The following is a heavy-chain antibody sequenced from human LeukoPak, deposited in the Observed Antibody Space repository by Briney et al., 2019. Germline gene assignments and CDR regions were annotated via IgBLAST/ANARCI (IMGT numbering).Heavy chain of an antibody. CDR3: ARSRDGYTD. V-gene: IGHV3-64*01. D-gene: IGHD5-24*01. CDR1: GFTFSSYA. CDR2: ISSNGGST. J-gene: IGHJ4*02. Sequence: HPGGSLRLSGAASGFTFSSYAMHWVRQAPGKGLEYVSAISSNGGSTYYANSVKGRFTISRDNSKNTLYLQMGSLRAEDMAVYYCARSRDGYTDWGQGTLVTVSS.